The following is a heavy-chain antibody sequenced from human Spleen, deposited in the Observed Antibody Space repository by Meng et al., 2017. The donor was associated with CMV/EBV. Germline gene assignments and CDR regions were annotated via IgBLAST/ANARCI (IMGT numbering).Heavy chain of an antibody. D-gene: IGHD2-2*01. V-gene: IGHV1-2*02. CDR3: ARYTLVPASMMYYYGMDV. CDR2: INPNSGGT. Sequence: ASVKVSCKASGNTFTGHYMHWVRQAPGQGLEWMGWINPNSGGTNYAQKLQGRVTMTRDTSISTAYMDLSTLRSDNTAVYYGARYTLVPASMMYYYGMDVWGQGTTVTVSS. J-gene: IGHJ6*02. CDR1: GNTFTGHY.